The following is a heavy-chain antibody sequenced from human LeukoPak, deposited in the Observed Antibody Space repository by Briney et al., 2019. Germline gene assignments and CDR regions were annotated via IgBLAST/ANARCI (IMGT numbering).Heavy chain of an antibody. CDR3: AKSDWFDA. CDR2: INHSGST. CDR1: GGSFSGYC. V-gene: IGHV4-34*01. Sequence: SETLSLTCAVYGGSFSGYCWSWIRQPPGKGLEWIGEINHSGSTNYNPSLKSRVTISVDTSKNQFSLKLSFVTAADTAVYYCAKSDWFDAWGQGTLVTVSS. J-gene: IGHJ5*02.